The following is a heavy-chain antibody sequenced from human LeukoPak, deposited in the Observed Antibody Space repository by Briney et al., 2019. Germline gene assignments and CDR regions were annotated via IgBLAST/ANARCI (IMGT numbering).Heavy chain of an antibody. J-gene: IGHJ5*02. D-gene: IGHD1-26*01. Sequence: SETLSLTCTVSCGSISGYYWSWIRQPPGKGLEWIGYIYYSGSTNYNPSLKSRVTISVDTSKNQFSLKLSSVTAADTAVYYCARDPHGSYHWFDPWGQGTLVTVSS. V-gene: IGHV4-59*01. CDR3: ARDPHGSYHWFDP. CDR1: CGSISGYY. CDR2: IYYSGST.